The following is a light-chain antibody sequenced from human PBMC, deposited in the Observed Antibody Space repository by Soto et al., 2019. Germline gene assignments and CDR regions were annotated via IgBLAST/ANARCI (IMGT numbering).Light chain of an antibody. J-gene: IGKJ3*01. V-gene: IGKV3-20*01. CDR2: GAS. CDR3: QQYGSSPPLFT. CDR1: QSVSSSY. Sequence: SPGERATLSCRASQSVSSSYLAWYQQKPGQAPRLLIYGASSRATGIPDRFSGSGYGTDFTLTISRLEPEDVAVYYCQQYGSSPPLFTFGPGTKVDIK.